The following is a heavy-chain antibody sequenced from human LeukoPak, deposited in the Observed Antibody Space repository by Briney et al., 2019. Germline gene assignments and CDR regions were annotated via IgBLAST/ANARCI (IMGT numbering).Heavy chain of an antibody. Sequence: PSETLSLTCTVSGGSISSSSYYWGWIRQPPGKGLEWIGSIYYSGSTYYNPSLKSRVTISVDTSKNQFSLKLSSVTAADTAVYYCARGSVVDSYYFDYWGQGTLVTVSS. CDR3: ARGSVVDSYYFDY. V-gene: IGHV4-39*07. CDR2: IYYSGST. CDR1: GGSISSSSYY. D-gene: IGHD2-21*01. J-gene: IGHJ4*02.